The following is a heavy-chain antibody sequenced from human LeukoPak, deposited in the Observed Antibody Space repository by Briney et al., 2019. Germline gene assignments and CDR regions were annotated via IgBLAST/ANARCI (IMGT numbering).Heavy chain of an antibody. D-gene: IGHD6-13*01. CDR3: ARHGSSSWYGGGFDH. V-gene: IGHV4-39*01. J-gene: IGHJ5*02. CDR2: IYYSGST. Sequence: SETLSLTCTVSAGSISSSSYYWGWIRQPPGKGLEWIRSIYYSGSTYYNPSLKSRVTISVDTSKNQFSLKLSSVTAADTAVYYRARHGSSSWYGGGFDHWGQGTLVTVSS. CDR1: AGSISSSSYY.